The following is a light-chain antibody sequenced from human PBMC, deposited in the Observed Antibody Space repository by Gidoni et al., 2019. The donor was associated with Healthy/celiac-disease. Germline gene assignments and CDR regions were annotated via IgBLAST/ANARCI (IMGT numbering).Light chain of an antibody. Sequence: QSVLTQPPSVSAAPGQTVTISCSGRSSNIGNNYVSWYQKLPGTAPKLLIYDNNKRPSGIPDRFSGSKSGTSATLGITGLQTGDEADYYCGTWDSSLSVYVFGTGTKVTVL. CDR3: GTWDSSLSVYV. CDR2: DNN. J-gene: IGLJ1*01. V-gene: IGLV1-51*01. CDR1: SSNIGNNY.